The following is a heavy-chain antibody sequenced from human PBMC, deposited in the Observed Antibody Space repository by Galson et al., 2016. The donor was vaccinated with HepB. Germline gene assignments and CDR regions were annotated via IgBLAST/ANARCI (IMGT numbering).Heavy chain of an antibody. J-gene: IGHJ5*02. V-gene: IGHV3-74*01. D-gene: IGHD2-8*02. Sequence: SLRLSCAASGFAFSSLWMHWVRQAPGKGLVWVSRVNSDGTTSDYADSVKGRFTIYRDNAKNTLYLQMNSLRADGTAVYYCARDHSVEYATAYNWFDPWGQGALVTVSS. CDR2: VNSDGTTS. CDR1: GFAFSSLW. CDR3: ARDHSVEYATAYNWFDP.